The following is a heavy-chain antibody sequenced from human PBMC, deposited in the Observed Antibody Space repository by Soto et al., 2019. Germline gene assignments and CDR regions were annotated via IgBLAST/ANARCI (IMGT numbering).Heavy chain of an antibody. J-gene: IGHJ4*02. CDR1: GFTFSSYS. D-gene: IGHD6-19*01. V-gene: IGHV3-21*01. CDR3: ARGSGQWLVLVDY. CDR2: ISSSSSYT. Sequence: VGSLRLSCAASGFTFSSYSMNWFRQAPVKGLEWVSSISSSSSYTYYADSVKGRFTISRDNAKNSLYLQMNSLRAEDTAVYYCARGSGQWLVLVDYWGQGTLVTVSS.